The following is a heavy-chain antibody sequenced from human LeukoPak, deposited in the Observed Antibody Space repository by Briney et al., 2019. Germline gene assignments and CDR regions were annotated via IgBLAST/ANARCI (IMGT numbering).Heavy chain of an antibody. V-gene: IGHV1-3*01. J-gene: IGHJ4*02. CDR3: ATMTTVTREGNY. CDR1: RYTFTSYA. D-gene: IGHD4-11*01. Sequence: ASVKVSCKASRYTFTSYAMHWVRQAPGQRLEWMGWINVGNGNTKYSQKFQGRVTITRDTSASTAYMELSSLRSEDTAVYYCATMTTVTREGNYWGQGTLVTVSS. CDR2: INVGNGNT.